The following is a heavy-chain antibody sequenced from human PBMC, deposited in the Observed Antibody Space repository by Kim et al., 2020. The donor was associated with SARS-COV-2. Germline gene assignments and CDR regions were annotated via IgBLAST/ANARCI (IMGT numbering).Heavy chain of an antibody. CDR3: ARGLAAAGFDAFDI. Sequence: AASVKGRFTISRDHSKNTLYLQMNSLRAEDTAVYYCARGLAAAGFDAFDIWGQGTMVTVSS. D-gene: IGHD6-13*01. J-gene: IGHJ3*02. V-gene: IGHV3-30*01.